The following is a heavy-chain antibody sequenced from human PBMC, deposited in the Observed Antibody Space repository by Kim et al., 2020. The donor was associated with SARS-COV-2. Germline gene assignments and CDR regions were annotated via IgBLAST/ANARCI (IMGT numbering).Heavy chain of an antibody. V-gene: IGHV3-21*01. J-gene: IGHJ4*02. CDR3: ARGKLLWFGELLDY. D-gene: IGHD3-10*01. Sequence: AASVKGRFTISRDNAKNSLYLQMNSLRAEDTAVYYCARGKLLWFGELLDYWGQGTLVTVSS.